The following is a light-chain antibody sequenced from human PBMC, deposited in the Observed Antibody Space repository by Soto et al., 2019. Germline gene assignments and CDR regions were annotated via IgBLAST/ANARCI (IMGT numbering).Light chain of an antibody. V-gene: IGKV3-11*01. Sequence: PGVRATLSCRASQSVSSYLAWYQQKPGQAPRLLVYDASSRATGIPARFSGSGSGTDFTLTITSLEPEDFAVYYCQQRSSWPSTFGGGTKVEI. CDR2: DAS. CDR3: QQRSSWPST. J-gene: IGKJ4*01. CDR1: QSVSSY.